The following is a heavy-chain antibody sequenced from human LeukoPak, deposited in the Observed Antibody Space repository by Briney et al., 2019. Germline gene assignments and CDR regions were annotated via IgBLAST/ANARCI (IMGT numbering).Heavy chain of an antibody. D-gene: IGHD2-2*01. V-gene: IGHV5-10-1*01. J-gene: IGHJ6*02. Sequence: GVCLKISWKGSGYSFTTYWISWVRQMPGKCLEWVGWIDASDSYTSYSPSFQGHVTISADKSISTAYLQWSSLKASDTAMYYCARHPRYQQQPSTYYYYYGMDVWGQGTTVTVSS. CDR3: ARHPRYQQQPSTYYYYYGMDV. CDR2: IDASDSYT. CDR1: GYSFTTYW.